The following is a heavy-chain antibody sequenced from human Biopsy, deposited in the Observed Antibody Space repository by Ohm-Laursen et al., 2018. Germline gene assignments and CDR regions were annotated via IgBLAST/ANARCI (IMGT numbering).Heavy chain of an antibody. D-gene: IGHD2-8*02. V-gene: IGHV3-48*01. CDR1: GFRFSGYH. J-gene: IGHJ5*02. CDR2: IKSVSSTI. CDR3: ATDGGYCAGSNYYQDVGH. Sequence: SLRLSCAASGFRFSGYHMNWVRQAPGKGLEWLSYIKSVSSTIYYADSVKGRFTISRDNAKNILYLEMTSLRADDTALYYCATDGGYCAGSNYYQDVGHWGQGALVTVSS.